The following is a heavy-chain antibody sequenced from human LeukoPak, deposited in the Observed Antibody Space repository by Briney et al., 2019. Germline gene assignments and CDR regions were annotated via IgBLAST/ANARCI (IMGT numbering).Heavy chain of an antibody. CDR2: IWYDGSNK. J-gene: IGHJ3*02. Sequence: GGSLRLSCAASGFTFSSYGMHGVRQAPGKGLEGVAVIWYDGSNKYYADSVRGRFTISRDNSKNTLYLQMNGLRVEDTAVYYCVREGPRGLAFDIWGQGTMVTVSS. CDR1: GFTFSSYG. V-gene: IGHV3-33*01. CDR3: VREGPRGLAFDI.